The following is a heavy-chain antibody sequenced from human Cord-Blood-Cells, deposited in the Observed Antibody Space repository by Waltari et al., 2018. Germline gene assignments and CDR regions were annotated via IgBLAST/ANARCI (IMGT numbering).Heavy chain of an antibody. V-gene: IGHV4-34*01. Sequence: QVQLQQWGAGLLKPSETLSLPCAVYGGSFSGYYWSWIRQPPGKGLEWIGEINHSGSTNYNPSLKSRVTISVDTSKNQFSLKLSSVTAADTAVYYCARARGRDFDYWGQGTLVTVSS. CDR2: INHSGST. D-gene: IGHD2-15*01. CDR1: GGSFSGYY. CDR3: ARARGRDFDY. J-gene: IGHJ4*02.